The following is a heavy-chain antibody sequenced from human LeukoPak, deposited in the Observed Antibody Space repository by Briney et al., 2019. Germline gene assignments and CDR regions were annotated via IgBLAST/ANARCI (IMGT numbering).Heavy chain of an antibody. Sequence: ASVKVSCKASGYTFTGYYMHWVRQAPGKGRDRMGGFDPEDGETIYAQKFQGRVTMTEDTSTDTAYMELSSLRSEDTAVYYCATDLRRGYSYGYVYFDYWGQGTLVTVSS. CDR2: FDPEDGET. J-gene: IGHJ4*02. V-gene: IGHV1-24*01. CDR1: GYTFTGYY. CDR3: ATDLRRGYSYGYVYFDY. D-gene: IGHD5-18*01.